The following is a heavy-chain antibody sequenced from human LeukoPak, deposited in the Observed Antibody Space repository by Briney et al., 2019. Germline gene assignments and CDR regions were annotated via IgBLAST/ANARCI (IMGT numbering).Heavy chain of an antibody. CDR3: AKTHSVKGYTYGYFDY. CDR1: AFTFSSYG. D-gene: IGHD5-18*01. Sequence: GGSLRLSCAASAFTFSSYGMHWVRQAPGKGLEWVALIWYDGSNKYYADSVKGRFTISRDNSKNTLYLQMNSLRAEDTAVYYCAKTHSVKGYTYGYFDYWGQGTLVAVSS. V-gene: IGHV3-33*06. J-gene: IGHJ4*02. CDR2: IWYDGSNK.